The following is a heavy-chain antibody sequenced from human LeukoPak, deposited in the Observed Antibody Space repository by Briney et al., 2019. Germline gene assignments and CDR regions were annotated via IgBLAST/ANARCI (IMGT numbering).Heavy chain of an antibody. Sequence: SETLSLTCAVYGGSFSGYCWSWIRQPPGKGLEWIGEINHSGSTNYNPSLKSRVTISVDTSKNQFSLKLSSVTAADTAVYYCARGGGSVDYWGQGTLVTVSS. CDR3: ARGGGSVDY. D-gene: IGHD1-26*01. J-gene: IGHJ4*02. CDR1: GGSFSGYC. V-gene: IGHV4-34*01. CDR2: INHSGST.